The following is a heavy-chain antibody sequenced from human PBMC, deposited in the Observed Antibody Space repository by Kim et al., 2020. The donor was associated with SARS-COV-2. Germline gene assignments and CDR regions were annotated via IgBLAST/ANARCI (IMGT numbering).Heavy chain of an antibody. CDR2: ISWSSVRI. CDR1: GFTFDGYA. CDR3: AKGNGSCTRLYCYYGMDV. J-gene: IGHJ6*02. V-gene: IGHV3-9*01. D-gene: IGHD1-26*01. Sequence: GGSLRLSCAASGFTFDGYAMHWVRQAPGKGLEWVSGISWSSVRIGYADSVKGRFTVSRDNTKNSLYLQMNSLRAEDTALYYCAKGNGSCTRLYCYYGMDVWGQGTTVTVSS.